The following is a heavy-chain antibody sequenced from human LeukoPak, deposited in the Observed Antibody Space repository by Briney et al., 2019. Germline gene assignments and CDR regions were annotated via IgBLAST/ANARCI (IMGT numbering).Heavy chain of an antibody. CDR1: GFTFSSYA. D-gene: IGHD2-2*02. CDR2: ISGSGGST. V-gene: IGHV3-23*01. CDR3: AKVVAGRYCSSTSCYTMAFDI. J-gene: IGHJ3*02. Sequence: TGGPLRLSXAASGFTFSSYAMSWVRQAPGKGLEWVSAISGSGGSTYYADSVKGRFTISRDNSKNTLYLQMNSLRAEDTAVYYCAKVVAGRYCSSTSCYTMAFDIWGQGTMVTVSS.